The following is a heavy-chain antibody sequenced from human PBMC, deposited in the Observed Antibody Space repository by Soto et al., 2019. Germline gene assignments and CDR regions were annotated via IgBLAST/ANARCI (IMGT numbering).Heavy chain of an antibody. CDR2: IRTISSAI. CDR3: ARESPSFDS. V-gene: IGHV3-48*02. CDR1: GFTFSDYP. Sequence: HLVESGGGLVQPGGSLRLSCAASGFTFSDYPMNWVRQAPGKGLEWVSSIRTISSAIYFADSVRGRFTISRDNARNSLYLQMTGLRDEDTAVYYCARESPSFDSWGQGTLVTVSS. J-gene: IGHJ4*02.